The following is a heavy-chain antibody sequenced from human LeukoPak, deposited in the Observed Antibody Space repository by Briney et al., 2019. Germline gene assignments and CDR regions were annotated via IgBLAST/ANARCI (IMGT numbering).Heavy chain of an antibody. D-gene: IGHD3-10*01. CDR3: AREGWTTYYYGSGSYRGLRFDY. Sequence: ASVKVSCKASGYTFTGYYMYWVRQVPGQGLEWMGWINPNSGDTNYAQKFQGRVTVTRDTSISTAYMELRSLRSDDTAVYYCAREGWTTYYYGSGSYRGLRFDYWGQGTLVTVSS. CDR1: GYTFTGYY. CDR2: INPNSGDT. J-gene: IGHJ4*02. V-gene: IGHV1-2*02.